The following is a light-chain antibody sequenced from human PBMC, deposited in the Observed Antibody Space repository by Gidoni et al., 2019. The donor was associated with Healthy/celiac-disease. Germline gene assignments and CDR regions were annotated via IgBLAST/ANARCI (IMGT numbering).Light chain of an antibody. V-gene: IGKV1-5*01. Sequence: DIQMTQSPSNLSASVGDRVTITCRASQSISSWLAWYQQKPGKAPKLLIYDASSVESGVPSRFSGSGSGTEFTLTISSLQPDDFATYYCQQYNSYSPRDTFGQGTKLEIK. CDR3: QQYNSYSPRDT. J-gene: IGKJ2*01. CDR1: QSISSW. CDR2: DAS.